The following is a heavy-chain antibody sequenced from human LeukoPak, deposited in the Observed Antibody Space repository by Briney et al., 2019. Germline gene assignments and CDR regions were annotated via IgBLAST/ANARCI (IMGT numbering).Heavy chain of an antibody. J-gene: IGHJ6*02. V-gene: IGHV3-23*01. Sequence: GGSLRLSCAASGFTFAVYAMNWVRQAPGKGLEWVSTIGSSGATYYADSVKGRFTISRDIPKNTLYLQMNSLRAEDTAVYYCAKDSVVVPAAPYGMDVWGQGTTVTVSS. D-gene: IGHD2-2*01. CDR3: AKDSVVVPAAPYGMDV. CDR1: GFTFAVYA. CDR2: IGSSGAT.